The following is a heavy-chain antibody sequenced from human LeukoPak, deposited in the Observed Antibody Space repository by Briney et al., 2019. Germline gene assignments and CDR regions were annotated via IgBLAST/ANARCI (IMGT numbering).Heavy chain of an antibody. D-gene: IGHD6-13*01. CDR2: ISGSGGST. Sequence: PGGSLRLSCAASGFTFSSYAMSWVRQAPGKGLEWVSAISGSGGSTYYADSVNGRFTISRDNSKNTLYLQMNSLRAEDTAVYYCAKGTNRYSSPNWFDPWGQGTLVTVSS. CDR1: GFTFSSYA. V-gene: IGHV3-23*01. CDR3: AKGTNRYSSPNWFDP. J-gene: IGHJ5*02.